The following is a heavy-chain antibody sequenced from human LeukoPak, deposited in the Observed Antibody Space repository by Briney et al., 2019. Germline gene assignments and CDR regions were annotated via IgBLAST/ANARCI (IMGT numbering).Heavy chain of an antibody. CDR3: ARGQGYSRYYYYYYYMDV. D-gene: IGHD5-24*01. V-gene: IGHV4-34*01. J-gene: IGHJ6*03. CDR1: GGSFSGYY. CDR2: VNHSGST. Sequence: PSETLSLTCAVYGGSFSGYYWSWIRQPPGKGLEWIGEVNHSGSTNYNPSLKSRVTISVDTSKNQFSLKLSSVTAADTAVYYCARGQGYSRYYYYYYYMDVWGKGTTVTVSS.